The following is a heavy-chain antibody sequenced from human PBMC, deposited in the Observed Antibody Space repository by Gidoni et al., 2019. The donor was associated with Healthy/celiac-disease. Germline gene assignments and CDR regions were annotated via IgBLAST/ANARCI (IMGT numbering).Heavy chain of an antibody. CDR2: TRNKANSYTT. Sequence: EVQLVESGGGLVHPGGSLRLSCAASGFTFRDHYMDWVRQAPGKGLVVVGRTRNKANSYTTEYAAAVKGRFTISRDDSKNSLYLQMNSLKTEDTAVYYCAYSSGWLRAFDIWGQGTMVTVSS. CDR3: AYSSGWLRAFDI. V-gene: IGHV3-72*01. D-gene: IGHD6-19*01. J-gene: IGHJ3*02. CDR1: GFTFRDHY.